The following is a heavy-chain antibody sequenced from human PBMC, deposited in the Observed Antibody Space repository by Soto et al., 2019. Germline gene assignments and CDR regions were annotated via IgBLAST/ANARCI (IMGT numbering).Heavy chain of an antibody. CDR2: IYYSGST. CDR3: ARKRVVAAAGNWFDP. CDR1: GGSISSYY. Sequence: SETLSLTCTVSGGSISSYYWSWIRQPPGKGLEWIGYIYYSGSTNYNPSLKSRVTISVDTSKNQFSLKLSSVTAADTAVYYCARKRVVAAAGNWFDPWGQGTLVT. D-gene: IGHD6-13*01. J-gene: IGHJ5*02. V-gene: IGHV4-59*01.